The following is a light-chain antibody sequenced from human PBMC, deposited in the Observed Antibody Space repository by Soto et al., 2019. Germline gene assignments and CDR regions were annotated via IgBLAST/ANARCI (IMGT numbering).Light chain of an antibody. CDR3: QQYNNWPAT. Sequence: EIVMTRSPATLSVSPGERATLSCRASQSVSSNLAWYQQKPGQAPRLLIYGASTRATGIPARFSGSGSGTEFTLTISSLQSEDFAVYCCQQYNNWPATFGQGTKVDSK. CDR1: QSVSSN. CDR2: GAS. V-gene: IGKV3-15*01. J-gene: IGKJ1*01.